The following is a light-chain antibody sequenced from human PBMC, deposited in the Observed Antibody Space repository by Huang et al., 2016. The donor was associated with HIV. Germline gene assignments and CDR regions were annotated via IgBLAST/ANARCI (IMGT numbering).Light chain of an antibody. J-gene: IGKJ5*01. Sequence: EIVLTQSPGTLSLSPGEGATLSGRASQSVSGGDVAWDQQKPGQTPRLLIYGASSRATGIPDRVSGSGSGTDFTLTITRLEPGDFAVYYCQQYGSPLITFGQGTRLEIK. CDR1: QSVSGGD. V-gene: IGKV3-20*01. CDR2: GAS. CDR3: QQYGSPLIT.